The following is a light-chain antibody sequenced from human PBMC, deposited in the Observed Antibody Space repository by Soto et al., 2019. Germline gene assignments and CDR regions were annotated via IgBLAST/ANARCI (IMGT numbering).Light chain of an antibody. V-gene: IGLV2-11*01. CDR1: NSDVGGYNY. Sequence: QSALTQPRSVSGSPGQSVTISCTGTNSDVGGYNYVSWYQQYPGKAPKLMISGVSERPSGVPDRFSGSKSGNTASLTISGLQAEDEADYFCSSYTTSSTLFGGGTKLTVL. CDR2: GVS. CDR3: SSYTTSSTL. J-gene: IGLJ2*01.